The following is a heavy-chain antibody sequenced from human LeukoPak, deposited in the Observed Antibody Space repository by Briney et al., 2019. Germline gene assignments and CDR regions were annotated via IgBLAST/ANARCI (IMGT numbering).Heavy chain of an antibody. CDR1: GLSFSSFA. Sequence: GGSLRLSCAASGLSFSSFAMRWVRQAPGKGLEWVSAISGSGGSTYYADSVKGRFTICRDNSKNTLYLQMDSLRAEDTAVDDWAKGRRCSSTSCYSRFDYWGQGTLVTVSS. CDR2: ISGSGGST. J-gene: IGHJ4*02. CDR3: AKGRRCSSTSCYSRFDY. V-gene: IGHV3-23*01. D-gene: IGHD2-2*02.